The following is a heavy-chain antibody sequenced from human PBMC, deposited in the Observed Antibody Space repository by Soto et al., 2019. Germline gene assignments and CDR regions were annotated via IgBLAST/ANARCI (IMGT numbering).Heavy chain of an antibody. CDR3: ARDPGVVAHRPFDP. D-gene: IGHD2-15*01. CDR2: ISGYNGNT. J-gene: IGHJ5*02. Sequence: ASVKVYCKFSGYPFTVYRISWVRQSTGQGLEWMGWISGYNGNTNYAQKFQGRVTMTTDTSTSTAYMELMSLRSDDTAVYYCARDPGVVAHRPFDPWGQGTLVTVSS. V-gene: IGHV1-18*01. CDR1: GYPFTVYR.